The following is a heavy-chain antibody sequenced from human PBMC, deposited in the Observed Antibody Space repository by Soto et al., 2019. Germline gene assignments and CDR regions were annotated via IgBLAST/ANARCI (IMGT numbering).Heavy chain of an antibody. CDR2: ISSSSSYI. V-gene: IGHV3-21*01. J-gene: IGHJ6*02. Sequence: GGSLRHSCAASGLTFSSYSMNWVRQAPGKGLEWVSSISSSSSYIYYADSVKGRFTISRDNAKNSLYLQMNSLRAEDTAVYFCARDSEWLRVVPSSTVSMDVWGQGTTVTVSS. D-gene: IGHD4-17*01. CDR3: ARDSEWLRVVPSSTVSMDV. CDR1: GLTFSSYS.